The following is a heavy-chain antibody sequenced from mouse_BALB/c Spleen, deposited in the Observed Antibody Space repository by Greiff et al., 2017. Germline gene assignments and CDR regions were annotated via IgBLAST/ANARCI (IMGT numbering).Heavy chain of an antibody. CDR1: GYSITSDYA. V-gene: IGHV3-2*02. J-gene: IGHJ4*01. Sequence: EVQLQQSGPGLVKPSQSLSLTCTVTGYSITSDYAWNWIRQFPGNKLEWMGYISYSGSTSYNPSLKSRISITRDTSKNQFFLQLNSVTTEDTATYYCARGGVRRPYYAMDYWGQGTSVTVSS. CDR2: ISYSGST. D-gene: IGHD2-14*01. CDR3: ARGGVRRPYYAMDY.